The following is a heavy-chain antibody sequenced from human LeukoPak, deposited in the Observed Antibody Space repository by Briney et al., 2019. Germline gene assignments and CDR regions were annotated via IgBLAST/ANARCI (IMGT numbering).Heavy chain of an antibody. CDR3: AAQWLLHGAFDI. J-gene: IGHJ3*02. V-gene: IGHV3-23*01. CDR1: GLTFSSYA. D-gene: IGHD6-19*01. Sequence: GGSLTLSCAASGLTFSSYAMSWVRQAPGKGLEWVSSISGSGGSTYHADSVKGRFTISRDNSKNTLYLQMNSLRADGTAVYYCAAQWLLHGAFDIWGQGTMVTVSS. CDR2: ISGSGGST.